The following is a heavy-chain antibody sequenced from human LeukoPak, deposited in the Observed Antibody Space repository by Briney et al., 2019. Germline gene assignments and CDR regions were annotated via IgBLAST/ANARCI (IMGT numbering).Heavy chain of an antibody. D-gene: IGHD3-22*01. J-gene: IGHJ4*02. CDR3: ARDLTHRRNYDNSGYQIVPAF. V-gene: IGHV1-69*05. CDR1: GGTFSSYA. CDR2: IIPIFGTA. Sequence: SVKVSCKASGGTFSSYAISWVRQAPGQGLEWMGGIIPIFGTANYAQKFQGRVTMTTDTSTSTAYMELRSLRSDDTAVYYCARDLTHRRNYDNSGYQIVPAFWGQGTLVTVSS.